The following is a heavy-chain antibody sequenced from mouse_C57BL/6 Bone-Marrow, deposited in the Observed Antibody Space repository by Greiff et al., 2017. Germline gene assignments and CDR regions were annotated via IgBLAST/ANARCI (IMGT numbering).Heavy chain of an antibody. CDR3: ARRGNYYFDY. D-gene: IGHD2-1*01. J-gene: IGHJ2*01. CDR1: GYTFTSFG. Sequence: QVQLQLSGAELARPGASVKLSCKASGYTFTSFGLSWVKQRTGQGLEWIGEIYPRSGNNYYNEKFKGKATLTADKSSSTAYMELRSLTSEDSAVYFCARRGNYYFDYWGQGTTLTVSS. V-gene: IGHV1-81*01. CDR2: IYPRSGNN.